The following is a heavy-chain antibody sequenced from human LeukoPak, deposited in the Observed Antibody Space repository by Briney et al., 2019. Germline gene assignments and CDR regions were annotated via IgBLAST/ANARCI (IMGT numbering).Heavy chain of an antibody. J-gene: IGHJ3*02. CDR2: ISGSGGST. D-gene: IGHD2-2*01. CDR1: GFTFSSYA. CDR3: AKDGGPPDCSSTSCYPDDAFDI. Sequence: GGSLRLSCAASGFTFSSYAMSWVRQAPGKGLEWVSAISGSGGSTYYAGSVKGRFTISRDNSKNTLYLQMNSLRAEDTAVYYCAKDGGPPDCSSTSCYPDDAFDIWGQGTMVTVSS. V-gene: IGHV3-23*01.